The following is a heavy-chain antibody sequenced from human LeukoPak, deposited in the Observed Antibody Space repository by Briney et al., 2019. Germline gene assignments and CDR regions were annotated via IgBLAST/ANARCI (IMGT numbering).Heavy chain of an antibody. V-gene: IGHV3-21*01. J-gene: IGHJ4*02. D-gene: IGHD5-24*01. CDR2: ISSSSYI. Sequence: GGSLRLSCAASGFTFSSYSMNWVRQAPGKGLEWVSSISSSSYIYYADSVKGRFTISRDNAKNSLYPQMNSLRAEDTAVYYCARDHRDGYSIDYWGQGTLVTVSS. CDR3: ARDHRDGYSIDY. CDR1: GFTFSSYS.